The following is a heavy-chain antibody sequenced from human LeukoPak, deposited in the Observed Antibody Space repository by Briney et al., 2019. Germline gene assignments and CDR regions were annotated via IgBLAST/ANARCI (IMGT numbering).Heavy chain of an antibody. D-gene: IGHD3-10*01. Sequence: SETLSLTCTVSGGSISGYYWSWIRQPPGKGLEWIGEINHSGSTNYNPSLKRRVTISVDTSKNQFSLQLSSVTAADTAVYYCARRGSRVRGVIPNNWFDPWGQGTLVTVSS. J-gene: IGHJ5*02. V-gene: IGHV4-34*01. CDR1: GGSISGYY. CDR2: INHSGST. CDR3: ARRGSRVRGVIPNNWFDP.